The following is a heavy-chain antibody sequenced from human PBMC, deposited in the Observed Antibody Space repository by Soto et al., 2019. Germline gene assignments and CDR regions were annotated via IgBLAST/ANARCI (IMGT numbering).Heavy chain of an antibody. J-gene: IGHJ6*02. CDR2: ISAGGGGA. Sequence: PGGSLRLSCAASGFTFNMYAMSWVRQAPGKGLEWVSGISAGGGGAYYADSVQGRFTISRDNSKNTLYLQMNSLRAEDTAVYYCAKRVEMALHFHYYGVDVWGQGTTVTVSS. D-gene: IGHD2-15*01. CDR1: GFTFNMYA. V-gene: IGHV3-23*01. CDR3: AKRVEMALHFHYYGVDV.